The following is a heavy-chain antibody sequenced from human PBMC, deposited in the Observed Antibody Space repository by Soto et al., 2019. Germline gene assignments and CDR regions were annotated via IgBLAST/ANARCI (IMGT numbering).Heavy chain of an antibody. CDR1: GGSFRGYY. Sequence: QVQLQQWGAGPLRPLETLSLTCGVSGGSFRGYYWAWIRQSPGKGLEWIGEINDRGSINYNPSLKSRVSISVDTSKNHYSLNLRSVTAAATAVYYCARESHDILTGPPWVWYFDLWGRGTLVTVSS. CDR3: ARESHDILTGPPWVWYFDL. D-gene: IGHD3-9*01. J-gene: IGHJ2*01. V-gene: IGHV4-34*01. CDR2: INDRGSI.